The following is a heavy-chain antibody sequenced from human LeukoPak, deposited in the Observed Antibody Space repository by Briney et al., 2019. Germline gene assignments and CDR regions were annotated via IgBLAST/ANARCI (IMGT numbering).Heavy chain of an antibody. CDR1: GYSISSGYY. D-gene: IGHD1-26*01. V-gene: IGHV4-38-2*02. Sequence: PSETLSLTCTVSGYSISSGYYWGWIRPPPGKGLEWIGSIYHSGSTYYNPSLKSRVTISVDTSKNQFSLKLSSVTAADTAVYYCARELSGSLGWFDPWGQGTLVTVSS. CDR3: ARELSGSLGWFDP. J-gene: IGHJ5*02. CDR2: IYHSGST.